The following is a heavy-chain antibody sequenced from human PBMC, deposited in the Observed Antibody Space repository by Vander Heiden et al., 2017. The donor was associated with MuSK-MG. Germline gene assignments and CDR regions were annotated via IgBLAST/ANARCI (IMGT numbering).Heavy chain of an antibody. J-gene: IGHJ4*02. CDR1: GGSFSGYY. CDR2: INHSGNS. Sequence: QVQLQQWGAGLLKPSETLSLTCAVYGGSFSGYYWSWIRQSPGKGLEWIGEINHSGNSNYNPSLKSRVAMSVDTSKNQFSLKLSSVTAADTAVYYCATNSDPIGFDYWGQGTLVTVSS. D-gene: IGHD2-8*01. V-gene: IGHV4-34*01. CDR3: ATNSDPIGFDY.